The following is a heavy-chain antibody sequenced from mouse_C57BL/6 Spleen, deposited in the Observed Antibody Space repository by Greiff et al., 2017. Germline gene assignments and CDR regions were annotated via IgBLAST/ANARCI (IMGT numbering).Heavy chain of an antibody. CDR3: ARGIHYGSDY. V-gene: IGHV1-72*01. Sequence: VQLQQPGAGLVKPGASVKLSCTASGYTFTSYWMHWVKQGPGRGLEWIGRIDPNSGGIKYTEKFKSKATLTVDKPSSTAYMQLSSLTSEVSAVYKSARGIHYGSDYWGQGTTLTVSS. CDR1: GYTFTSYW. CDR2: IDPNSGGI. D-gene: IGHD1-1*01. J-gene: IGHJ2*01.